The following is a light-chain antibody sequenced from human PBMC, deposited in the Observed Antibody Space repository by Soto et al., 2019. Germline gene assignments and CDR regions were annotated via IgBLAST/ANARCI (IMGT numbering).Light chain of an antibody. V-gene: IGLV1-40*01. Sequence: QPALTQPPSVSGAPGQRGTISCTESSSNIGAEYGIRWYQHLPGTAPKLLIYGVNSRPSGVPDRFSGSKSGSSASLAIAGLQAEDEADYYCQSYDDSLGGFYVFGTGTKVTV. CDR2: GVN. CDR1: SSNIGAEYG. CDR3: QSYDDSLGGFYV. J-gene: IGLJ1*01.